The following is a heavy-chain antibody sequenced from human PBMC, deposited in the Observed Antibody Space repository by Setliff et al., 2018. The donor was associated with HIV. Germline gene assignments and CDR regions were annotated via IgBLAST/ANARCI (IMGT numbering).Heavy chain of an antibody. Sequence: PSETLSLTCTVSGVSMSSSSYYWGWIRQPPGKGLEYIGSLSYDGSTYYHPSLKRRVSISVDTSKNQFSLRLSFVTAADTAVYYCARRIPSGIAVAFGDFDIWGQGTMVTVS. J-gene: IGHJ3*02. D-gene: IGHD6-19*01. CDR2: LSYDGST. CDR1: GVSMSSSSYY. CDR3: ARRIPSGIAVAFGDFDI. V-gene: IGHV4-39*01.